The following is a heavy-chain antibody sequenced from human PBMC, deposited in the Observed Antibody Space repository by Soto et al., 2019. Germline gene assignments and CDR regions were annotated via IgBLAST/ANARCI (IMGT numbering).Heavy chain of an antibody. CDR3: ERAIRFLEWLSSSRINWFDP. CDR2: INHSGST. V-gene: IGHV4-34*01. Sequence: QVQLQQWGAGLLKPSETLSLTCAVYGGSFSGYYWSWIRQPPGKGLEWIGEINHSGSTNYNPSRKNRGPISVDPSKDQFPHQLSSVTAADTAVYYCERAIRFLEWLSSSRINWFDPWGQGTLVTVSS. CDR1: GGSFSGYY. J-gene: IGHJ5*02. D-gene: IGHD3-3*01.